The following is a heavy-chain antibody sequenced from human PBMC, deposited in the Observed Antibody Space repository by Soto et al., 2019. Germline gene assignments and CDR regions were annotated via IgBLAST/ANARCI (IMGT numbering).Heavy chain of an antibody. Sequence: QVQLVESGGGVVQPGRSLRLSCAASGFSFSSYAMHWVRQAPGKGLEWVAVISYDGSNKYYADSVKGRFTISRDNSKNTLSLQMNSLRAEDTAVYYCARVRYNYDNDAFAIWGQGTMVTVSS. D-gene: IGHD1-1*01. CDR3: ARVRYNYDNDAFAI. CDR2: ISYDGSNK. J-gene: IGHJ3*02. CDR1: GFSFSSYA. V-gene: IGHV3-30-3*01.